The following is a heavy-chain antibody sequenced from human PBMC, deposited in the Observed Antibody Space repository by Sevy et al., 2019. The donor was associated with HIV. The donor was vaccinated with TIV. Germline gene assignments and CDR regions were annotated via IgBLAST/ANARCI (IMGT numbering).Heavy chain of an antibody. CDR2: ISHDGSNK. V-gene: IGHV3-30*04. J-gene: IGHJ4*02. CDR3: ARDRSSNWMNYFFDY. CDR1: GFTFSNYA. Sequence: GGSLRLSCAASGFTFSNYAMHWVRQAPGKGLEWVAGISHDGSNKYYADSVKGRFTISRDNSKNTLFVQMNSLKAEDTAVYNCARDRSSNWMNYFFDYSGQGALVTVSS. D-gene: IGHD6-13*01.